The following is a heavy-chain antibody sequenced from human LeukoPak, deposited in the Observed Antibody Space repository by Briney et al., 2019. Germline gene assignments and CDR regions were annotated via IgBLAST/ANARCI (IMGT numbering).Heavy chain of an antibody. V-gene: IGHV3-53*01. CDR2: IYSGGST. Sequence: GGSLRLSCAASGFTVSSNYMSWVRQAPGKGLEWVSVIYSGGSTYYADSVKGRFTISRDNSKNTLYLQMDSLRAEDTAVYYCARAPYCSGGSCYFDYWGQGTLVTVSS. D-gene: IGHD2-15*01. CDR3: ARAPYCSGGSCYFDY. J-gene: IGHJ4*02. CDR1: GFTVSSNY.